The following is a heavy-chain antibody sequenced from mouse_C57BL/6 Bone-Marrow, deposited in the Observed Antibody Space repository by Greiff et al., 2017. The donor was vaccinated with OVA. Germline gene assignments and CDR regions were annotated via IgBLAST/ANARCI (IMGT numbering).Heavy chain of an antibody. CDR1: GYTFTDYY. CDR3: ARAGLYYYGPWFAY. D-gene: IGHD1-1*01. CDR2: INPNNGGT. V-gene: IGHV1-26*01. Sequence: VQLKQSGPELVKPGASVKISCKASGYTFTDYYMNWVKQSHGKSLEWIGDINPNNGGTSYNQKFKGKATLTVDKSSSTAYMELRSLTSEDSAVYYCARAGLYYYGPWFAYWGQGTLVTVSA. J-gene: IGHJ3*01.